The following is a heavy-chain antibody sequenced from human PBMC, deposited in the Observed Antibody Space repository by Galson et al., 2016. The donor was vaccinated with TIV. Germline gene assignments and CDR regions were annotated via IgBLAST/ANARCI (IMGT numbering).Heavy chain of an antibody. V-gene: IGHV1-46*01. CDR3: ARDGLYCRRGSCYTDWYFDL. CDR2: INPSGGNT. Sequence: SVKVSCKASGYTFTSYNMHWVRQAPGQGPEWMGIINPSGGNTEYAQKFQGRVTMTRDTSTSTVYMELNSLRSEDTAGYYCARDGLYCRRGSCYTDWYFDLWGRGPLVTVSS. CDR1: GYTFTSYN. D-gene: IGHD2-15*01. J-gene: IGHJ2*01.